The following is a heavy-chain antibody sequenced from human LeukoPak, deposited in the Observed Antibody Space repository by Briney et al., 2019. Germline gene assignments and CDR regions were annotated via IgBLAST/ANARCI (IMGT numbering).Heavy chain of an antibody. Sequence: GGSLRLSCAASGFTFSDYYMSWIRQAPGKGLEWVSYISSSGSTIYYADSVKGRFTISRDNAKNSLYLQMNSLRAEDTAVYYCAKERYDSSGYYYFDYWGQGTLVTVSS. CDR1: GFTFSDYY. V-gene: IGHV3-11*01. CDR2: ISSSGSTI. CDR3: AKERYDSSGYYYFDY. D-gene: IGHD3-22*01. J-gene: IGHJ4*02.